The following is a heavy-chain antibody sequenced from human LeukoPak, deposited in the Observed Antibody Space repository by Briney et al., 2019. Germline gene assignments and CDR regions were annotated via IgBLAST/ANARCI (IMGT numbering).Heavy chain of an antibody. D-gene: IGHD5-18*01. CDR2: INPNSGGT. V-gene: IGHV1-2*04. J-gene: IGHJ3*02. CDR1: GYTFTGYY. CDR3: ARDRGPRGYSYGDDAFDI. Sequence: GASVKVSCKASGYTFTGYYMHWVRQAPGQGLEWMGWINPNSGGTNYAQKFQGWVTMTRDTSISTAYMELSRLRSDDTAVYYCARDRGPRGYSYGDDAFDIWGQGTMVTVSS.